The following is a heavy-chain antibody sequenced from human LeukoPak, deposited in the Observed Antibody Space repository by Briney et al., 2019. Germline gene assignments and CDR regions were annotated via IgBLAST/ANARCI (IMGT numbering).Heavy chain of an antibody. CDR1: GFTFSSYA. Sequence: GGSLRLSCAASGFTFSSYAMSWVRQAPGKGRECGSAIIGRGGSTYYADSVKGRFPISRDNSKNTLYLQMNSLRAEGTAVSYCAKDLGDLDFDYWAQGTLVTVSS. J-gene: IGHJ4*02. CDR3: AKDLGDLDFDY. D-gene: IGHD3-3*01. CDR2: IIGRGGST. V-gene: IGHV3-23*01.